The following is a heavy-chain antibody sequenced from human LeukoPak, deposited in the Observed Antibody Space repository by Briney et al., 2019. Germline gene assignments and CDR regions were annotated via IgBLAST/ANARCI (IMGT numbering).Heavy chain of an antibody. V-gene: IGHV3-9*01. CDR1: GFTFSNAW. Sequence: GGSLRLSCAASGFTFSNAWMSWVRQAPGKGLEWVSGISWNSGNIGYADSVKGRFTISRDNAKNSLYLQMNSLRAEDTALYYCAKGGYYDSSGYHDYWGQGTLVTVSS. D-gene: IGHD3-22*01. J-gene: IGHJ4*02. CDR2: ISWNSGNI. CDR3: AKGGYYDSSGYHDY.